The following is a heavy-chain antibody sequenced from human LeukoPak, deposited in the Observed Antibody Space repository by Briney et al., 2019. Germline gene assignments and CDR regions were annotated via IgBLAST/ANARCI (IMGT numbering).Heavy chain of an antibody. J-gene: IGHJ4*02. D-gene: IGHD6-13*01. Sequence: SETLSLTCTVSGGPISSSNYYWGWIRQPPGKGLEWIGSIYYSGTTYYNPSLKSRVTISVDTSKNQFSLKLSSVTAADTAVYYCARDYSSSWNYFDHWGQGTLVTVSS. V-gene: IGHV4-39*02. CDR2: IYYSGTT. CDR1: GGPISSSNYY. CDR3: ARDYSSSWNYFDH.